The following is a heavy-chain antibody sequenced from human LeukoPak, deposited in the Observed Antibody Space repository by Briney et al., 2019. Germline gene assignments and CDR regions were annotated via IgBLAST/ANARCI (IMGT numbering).Heavy chain of an antibody. CDR2: ISSSGSTI. J-gene: IGHJ4*02. Sequence: GGSLRLSCAASGFTFSDYYMSWIRQAPGKGLEWVSYISSSGSTIYYADSVKGRFTISRDNAKNSLYLQMNSLRAEDTAVYFCARRATTERGHSYGLDFWGQGTLVTVSS. V-gene: IGHV3-11*04. CDR3: ARRATTERGHSYGLDF. D-gene: IGHD5-18*01. CDR1: GFTFSDYY.